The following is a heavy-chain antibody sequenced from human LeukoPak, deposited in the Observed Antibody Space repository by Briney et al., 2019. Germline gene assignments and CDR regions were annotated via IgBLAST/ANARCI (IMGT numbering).Heavy chain of an antibody. V-gene: IGHV4-34*01. J-gene: IGHJ5*02. CDR3: AIGRRRYCSGGSCYGGWFDP. D-gene: IGHD2-15*01. CDR2: IKHSGST. CDR1: GRSFSGYY. Sequence: SSETLSLTCAVYGRSFSGYYWSWIRQPPGKGLEWIGEIKHSGSTNYNPSLKSRVTISVDTSKNQFSLKLSSVTAADTAVYYCAIGRRRYCSGGSCYGGWFDPWGQGTLVTVSS.